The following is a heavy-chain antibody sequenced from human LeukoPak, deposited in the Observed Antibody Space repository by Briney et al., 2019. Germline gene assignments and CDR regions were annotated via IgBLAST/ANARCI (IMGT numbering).Heavy chain of an antibody. CDR3: ARTERRIVVVPAARGWFDP. CDR2: INHSGST. V-gene: IGHV4-34*01. Sequence: AETLSLICAVYVGSLSGYYGRWIRQPPGKGLEWIGQINHSGSTNNNPSLKSRVTISVDTSKTQSSLKLSSVTAADTAVYYCARTERRIVVVPAARGWFDPWGQGTLVTVSS. D-gene: IGHD2-2*01. CDR1: VGSLSGYY. J-gene: IGHJ5*02.